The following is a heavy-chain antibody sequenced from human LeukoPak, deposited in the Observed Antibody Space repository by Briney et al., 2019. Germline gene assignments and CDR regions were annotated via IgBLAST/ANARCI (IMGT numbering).Heavy chain of an antibody. Sequence: PGGSLRLSCVASGFTSTSYGMTWVRQAPGKGLEWVSHINAGGHVISYADSVKGRFTISRDNAGSSLSLQMNSLRAEDTAVYYCARDEDGDQDFDYWGQGTLVIVSS. V-gene: IGHV3-48*03. J-gene: IGHJ4*02. CDR3: ARDEDGDQDFDY. CDR2: INAGGHVI. D-gene: IGHD5-24*01. CDR1: GFTSTSYG.